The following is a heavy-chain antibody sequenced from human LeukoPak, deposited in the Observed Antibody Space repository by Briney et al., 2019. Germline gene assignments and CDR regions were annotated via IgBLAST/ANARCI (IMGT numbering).Heavy chain of an antibody. V-gene: IGHV4-59*01. CDR3: ARDNYGSGTLV. D-gene: IGHD3-10*01. CDR1: GGSISSYY. Sequence: SETLSLTCTVSGGSISSYYWSWIRQPPGKGLEWIGYIYYSGSTNYNPSLKSRVTISVDTSKNQFSLKLSSVTAADTAVYYCARDNYGSGTLVWGKGTTVTVSS. J-gene: IGHJ6*04. CDR2: IYYSGST.